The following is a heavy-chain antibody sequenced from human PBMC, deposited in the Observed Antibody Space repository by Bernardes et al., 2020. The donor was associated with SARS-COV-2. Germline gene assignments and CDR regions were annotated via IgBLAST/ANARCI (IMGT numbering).Heavy chain of an antibody. CDR2: LYSGGST. CDR1: KFTVSNNY. V-gene: IGHV3-53*05. J-gene: IGHJ6*02. D-gene: IGHD3-3*01. CDR3: ATFLHFLDGYYYGMDV. Sequence: GGSLRLSCEASKFTVSNNYMSWVRQAPGKGLEWVSLLYSGGSTYYAASVKGRFTISRDNAKNSLYLQMNSLGAEDTALYYCATFLHFLDGYYYGMDVWGQGTTVTVSS.